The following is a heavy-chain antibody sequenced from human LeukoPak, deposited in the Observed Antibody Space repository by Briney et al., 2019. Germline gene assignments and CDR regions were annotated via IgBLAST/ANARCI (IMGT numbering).Heavy chain of an antibody. CDR1: GYTFTSYD. V-gene: IGHV1-8*01. D-gene: IGHD3-3*01. CDR3: ATDMYYDFWSGYYSDAFDI. CDR2: MNPNSGNT. J-gene: IGHJ3*02. Sequence: ASVKVSCKASGYTFTSYDINWVRQAIGQGLEWMGWMNPNSGNTGYAQKFQGRVTMTRNTSISTAYMELSSLRSEDTAVYYCATDMYYDFWSGYYSDAFDIWGQGTMVTVSS.